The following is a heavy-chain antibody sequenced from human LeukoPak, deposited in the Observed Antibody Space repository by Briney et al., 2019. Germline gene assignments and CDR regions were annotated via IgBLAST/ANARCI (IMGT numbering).Heavy chain of an antibody. CDR2: IDAGNGNT. CDR1: GYTFTSYA. Sequence: GASVKVSCKASGYTFTSYAMHWVRQAPGQRLEWMGWIDAGNGNTKYSQKFQGRVTITRDTSASTAYMELSSLRSEDTAVYYCAREAYDHYYFDYWGQGTLVTVSS. V-gene: IGHV1-3*01. J-gene: IGHJ4*02. CDR3: AREAYDHYYFDY. D-gene: IGHD3-22*01.